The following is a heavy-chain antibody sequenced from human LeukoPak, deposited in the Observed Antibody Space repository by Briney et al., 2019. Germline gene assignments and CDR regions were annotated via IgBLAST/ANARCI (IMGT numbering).Heavy chain of an antibody. Sequence: PGGSLRLSCAASGFTFSSYVMHWVRQAPGKGLEWVAVISYDGSNKYYADSVKGRFTISRDNSKNTLYLQMNSLRAEDTAVYYCARDLRFLEWAFDYWGQGTLVTVSS. CDR1: GFTFSSYV. CDR2: ISYDGSNK. V-gene: IGHV3-30*04. CDR3: ARDLRFLEWAFDY. D-gene: IGHD3-3*01. J-gene: IGHJ4*02.